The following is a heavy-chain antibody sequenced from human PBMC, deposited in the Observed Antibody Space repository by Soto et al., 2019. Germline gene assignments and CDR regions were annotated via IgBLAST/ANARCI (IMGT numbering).Heavy chain of an antibody. J-gene: IGHJ3*02. V-gene: IGHV4-34*01. Sequence: QVQLQQWGAGLLKPSETLSLTCAVYGGSFSGYYWSWIRQPPGKGLEWIGEINHSGSTNYNPSLKSRVTISVDTSKNQFSLKLSSVTAADTAVYYCARGSRRTRAIVAAAPRRNDAFDIWGQGTMVTVSS. CDR2: INHSGST. CDR1: GGSFSGYY. D-gene: IGHD2-2*01. CDR3: ARGSRRTRAIVAAAPRRNDAFDI.